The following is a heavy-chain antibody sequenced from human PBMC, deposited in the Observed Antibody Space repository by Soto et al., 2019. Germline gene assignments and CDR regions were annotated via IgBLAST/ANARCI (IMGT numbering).Heavy chain of an antibody. CDR2: INHSGST. Sequence: QVQLQQWGAGLLKPSETLSLTCAVYGGSFSGYYWSWIRQPPGKGLEWIGEINHSGSTNYNPSLKSRVTISVDTSKNQFSLKLSSVTAADTAVYYCARTGDYYDSSGFGRAFDIWGQGTMVTVSS. CDR3: ARTGDYYDSSGFGRAFDI. V-gene: IGHV4-34*01. D-gene: IGHD3-22*01. CDR1: GGSFSGYY. J-gene: IGHJ3*02.